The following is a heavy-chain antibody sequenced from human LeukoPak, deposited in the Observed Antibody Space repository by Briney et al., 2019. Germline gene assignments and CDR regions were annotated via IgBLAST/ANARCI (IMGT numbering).Heavy chain of an antibody. CDR3: AKDRAGYSSSWYEIDY. J-gene: IGHJ4*02. Sequence: GGSLRLSCAASGFTLSSYWMHWVRQVPGKGLVWVSRINPDGSTTTYADSVKGRFTISRDNSKNTLYLQMNSLRAEDTAVYYCAKDRAGYSSSWYEIDYWGQGTLVTVSS. V-gene: IGHV3-74*01. CDR1: GFTLSSYW. D-gene: IGHD6-13*01. CDR2: INPDGSTT.